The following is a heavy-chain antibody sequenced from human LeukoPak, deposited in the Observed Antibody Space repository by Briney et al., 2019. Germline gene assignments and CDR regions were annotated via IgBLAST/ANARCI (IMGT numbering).Heavy chain of an antibody. CDR3: ASSGYSYGPDAFDI. V-gene: IGHV3-53*01. Sequence: GGSLRLSCAASGFTVSSNYMSWVRQAPGKGLEWVSVIYSGGSTYYADSVKGRFTISRDNSKNTLYLQMNSLRAEDTAVYYCASSGYSYGPDAFDIWGQGTMVTVSS. J-gene: IGHJ3*02. CDR1: GFTVSSNY. CDR2: IYSGGST. D-gene: IGHD5-18*01.